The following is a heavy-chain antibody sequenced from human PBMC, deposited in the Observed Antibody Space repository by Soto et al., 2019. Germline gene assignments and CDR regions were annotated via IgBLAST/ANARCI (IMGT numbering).Heavy chain of an antibody. CDR3: ATMGTPATGLYYFDY. D-gene: IGHD2-15*01. Sequence: PSETLSLTCTVSGGSISSGNYYWSWIRQPPGKGLEWIGFIFYSGSAYYNPSLKSRVTISVDTSKNQFSLNLSFMTAADTAVYYCATMGTPATGLYYFDYWGQGTLVTVSS. CDR1: GGSISSGNYY. CDR2: IFYSGSA. J-gene: IGHJ4*02. V-gene: IGHV4-30-4*01.